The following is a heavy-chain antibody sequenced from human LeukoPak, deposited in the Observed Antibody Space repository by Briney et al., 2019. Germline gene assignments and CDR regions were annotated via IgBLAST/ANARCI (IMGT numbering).Heavy chain of an antibody. J-gene: IGHJ4*02. CDR1: GFSFSSHS. CDR3: ARGYCSGTSCYDY. Sequence: GGSLRLSCAVSGFSFSSHSMNWVRQAPGKGLEWVSSISSSSSYIYYADSVKGRFTISRDNAKNSLYLQMNSLRAEDTAVCYCARGYCSGTSCYDYWGQGTLVTVSS. V-gene: IGHV3-21*01. D-gene: IGHD2-2*01. CDR2: ISSSSSYI.